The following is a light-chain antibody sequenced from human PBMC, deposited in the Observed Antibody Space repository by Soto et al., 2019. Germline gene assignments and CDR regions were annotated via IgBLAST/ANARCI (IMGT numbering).Light chain of an antibody. CDR2: EVS. CDR1: SSDVGGYNY. Sequence: QSALTQPASVSGSPGQSITISCTGTSSDVGGYNYVSWYQQHPGKAPKLMIYEVSNRPSGVSNRFSGSKSGNTASLTISGLQAEDEADYYCRSYTSRSTIYVFATGPKVTVL. CDR3: RSYTSRSTIYV. V-gene: IGLV2-14*01. J-gene: IGLJ1*01.